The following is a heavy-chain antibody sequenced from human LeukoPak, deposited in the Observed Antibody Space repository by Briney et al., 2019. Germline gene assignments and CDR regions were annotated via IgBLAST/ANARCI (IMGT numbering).Heavy chain of an antibody. CDR2: IYYSGST. J-gene: IGHJ4*02. CDR3: ARHVESGYSSGWYRGFGWNYFDY. D-gene: IGHD6-19*01. CDR1: GGSISSSSYY. V-gene: IGHV4-39*01. Sequence: PSQTLSLTCTVSGGSISSSSYYWGWIRQPPGKGLEWIGSIYYSGSTYYNPSLKSRVTISVDTSKNQFSLKLSSVTAADTAVYYCARHVESGYSSGWYRGFGWNYFDYWGQGTLVTVSS.